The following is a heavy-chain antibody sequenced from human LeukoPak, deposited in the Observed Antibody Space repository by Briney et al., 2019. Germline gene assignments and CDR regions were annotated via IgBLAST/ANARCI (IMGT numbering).Heavy chain of an antibody. V-gene: IGHV4-59*11. CDR3: ARVGYSSGWSHFDL. Sequence: SETLSLTCTVSGGSISSHYWSWTRQPPGKGLEWIAYIFYSGSTNYNPSLKNRVTISADTSKNQFSLKLSSVTAADTAVYYCARVGYSSGWSHFDLWGRGTLVTVSS. CDR2: IFYSGST. J-gene: IGHJ2*01. CDR1: GGSISSHY. D-gene: IGHD6-19*01.